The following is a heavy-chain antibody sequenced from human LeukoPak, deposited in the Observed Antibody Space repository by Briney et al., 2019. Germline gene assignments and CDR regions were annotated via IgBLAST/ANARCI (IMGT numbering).Heavy chain of an antibody. Sequence: GGSLRLSCAASGFTFSDSWMSWVRQAPGKGLEWVANTNQDGSARGYVDSVKGRFTISRDNARNSLYLQMSSLRPEDTAVYYCATYTHWVAGDVWGQGTTVTVSS. V-gene: IGHV3-7*01. CDR2: TNQDGSAR. J-gene: IGHJ6*02. CDR3: ATYTHWVAGDV. CDR1: GFTFSDSW. D-gene: IGHD3-16*01.